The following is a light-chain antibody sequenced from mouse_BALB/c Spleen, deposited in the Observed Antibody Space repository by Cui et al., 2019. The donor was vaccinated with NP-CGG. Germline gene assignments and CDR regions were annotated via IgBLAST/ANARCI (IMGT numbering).Light chain of an antibody. V-gene: IGLV1*01. Sequence: QAVVTQESAPTPLTGETVTLTCRSSTGSVTTSNYANWVQEKPDHLFTGLIGGTNNRPPGVPARFSGSLIGDKAALTITGAQTEDEAIYFCALWYSNHWVFGGGTKLTVL. CDR1: TGSVTTSNY. J-gene: IGLJ1*01. CDR3: ALWYSNHWV. CDR2: GTN.